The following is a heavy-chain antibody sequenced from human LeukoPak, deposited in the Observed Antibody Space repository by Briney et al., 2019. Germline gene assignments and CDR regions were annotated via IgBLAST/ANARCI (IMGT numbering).Heavy chain of an antibody. CDR3: ARDSKWELLDAAENDAFDI. CDR1: GGSISSYY. D-gene: IGHD1-26*01. CDR2: IYYSGST. V-gene: IGHV4-59*01. J-gene: IGHJ3*02. Sequence: SETLSLTCTVSGGSISSYYWSWIRQPPGKGLEWVGYIYYSGSTNYNPSLKSRVTISVDTSKNQFSLKLSSVTAADTAVYYCARDSKWELLDAAENDAFDIWGQRTMVTVSS.